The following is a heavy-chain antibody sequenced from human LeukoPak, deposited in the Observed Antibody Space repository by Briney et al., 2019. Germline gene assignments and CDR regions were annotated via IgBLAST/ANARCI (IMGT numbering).Heavy chain of an antibody. CDR1: GFTFSSHA. CDR2: ISGSGDST. D-gene: IGHD1-7*01. Sequence: GGSLRLSCAASGFTFSSHAMSWVRQAPGKGLEWVSTISGSGDSTYYADSVKGRFTISRDNSMNTLYLQMDNLRAEDTAVYYCAKDRRGNWNYVGHFDHWGQGTLVTVSS. J-gene: IGHJ4*02. V-gene: IGHV3-23*01. CDR3: AKDRRGNWNYVGHFDH.